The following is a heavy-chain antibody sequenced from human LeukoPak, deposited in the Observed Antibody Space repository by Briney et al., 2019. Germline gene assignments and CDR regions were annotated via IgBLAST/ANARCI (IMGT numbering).Heavy chain of an antibody. CDR2: IIPIFGTA. CDR3: ARELYCSGGSCYSGGWFDP. V-gene: IGHV1-69*05. D-gene: IGHD2-15*01. Sequence: ASVKVSCKASGGTFSSYAISWVRQAPGQGLEWMGRIIPIFGTANYAQKFQGRVTITTDESTSTAYMELSSLRSEDTAVYYCARELYCSGGSCYSGGWFDPWGQGTLVTVSS. CDR1: GGTFSSYA. J-gene: IGHJ5*02.